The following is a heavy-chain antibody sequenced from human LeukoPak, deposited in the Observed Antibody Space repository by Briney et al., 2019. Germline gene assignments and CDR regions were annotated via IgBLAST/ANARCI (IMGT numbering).Heavy chain of an antibody. Sequence: PGGSLRLSCAASGFTFSSYEMNWVRQAPGKGLEWVSYISSSGSTIYYADSVKGRFTISRDNAKNSLYLQMNSLRAEDTAVYCCASLPTYSSSWYRNFYYYMDVWGKGTTVTVSS. V-gene: IGHV3-48*03. D-gene: IGHD6-13*01. J-gene: IGHJ6*03. CDR2: ISSSGSTI. CDR1: GFTFSSYE. CDR3: ASLPTYSSSWYRNFYYYMDV.